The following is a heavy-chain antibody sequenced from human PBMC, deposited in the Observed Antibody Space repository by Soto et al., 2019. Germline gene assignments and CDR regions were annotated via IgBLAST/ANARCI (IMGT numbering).Heavy chain of an antibody. J-gene: IGHJ6*02. CDR2: INHSGST. CDR3: ARGRSWYYYGMDV. Sequence: SETLSLTCAVFGGSFSGYYWSWIRQPPGKGLAWIGEINHSGSTNYNPSLKSRVTISVDTSKNQIALKLSSLTAADTDGYYCARGRSWYYYGMDVWGQGATVTVSS. V-gene: IGHV4-34*01. CDR1: GGSFSGYY.